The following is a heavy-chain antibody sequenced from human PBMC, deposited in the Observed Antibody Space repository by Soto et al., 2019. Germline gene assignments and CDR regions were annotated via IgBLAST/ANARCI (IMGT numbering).Heavy chain of an antibody. J-gene: IGHJ6*02. Sequence: QVQLRESGPGLVQPSQTLSLTCTVSGGSISSGGYYWTWIRQHPGKGLEWIGYIFYTGITYYNPSLKPRLTLSIDPSRSQFSLKLSSVTTADTAVYYCARTYSGSSRGLDVWGQGTTVTVSS. V-gene: IGHV4-31*03. CDR2: IFYTGIT. D-gene: IGHD6-6*01. CDR1: GGSISSGGYY. CDR3: ARTYSGSSRGLDV.